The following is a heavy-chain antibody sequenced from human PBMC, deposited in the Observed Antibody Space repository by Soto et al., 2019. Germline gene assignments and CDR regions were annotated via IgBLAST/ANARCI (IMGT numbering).Heavy chain of an antibody. V-gene: IGHV1-69*13. Sequence: SVKVSCKASGGTFSSYAISWVRQAPGQGLEWMGGIIPIFGTANYAQKFQGRVTITADESTSTAYMELSSLRSEDTAVYYCASTTYYYILTGYYPRPFDFRGPGLLVSVSS. CDR3: ASTTYYYILTGYYPRPFDF. CDR1: GGTFSSYA. J-gene: IGHJ4*02. CDR2: IIPIFGTA. D-gene: IGHD3-9*01.